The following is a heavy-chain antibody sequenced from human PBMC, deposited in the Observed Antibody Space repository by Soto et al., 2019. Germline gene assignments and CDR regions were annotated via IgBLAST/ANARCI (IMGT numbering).Heavy chain of an antibody. Sequence: VKVSCKASGYTFTGYYMHWVRQAPGQGLEWMGWINPNSGGTNYAQKFQGWVTMTRDTSISTAYMELSRLRSDDTAVYYCARAGLKDTAMVKLGMDVWGQGTTVTVSS. J-gene: IGHJ6*02. CDR2: INPNSGGT. CDR3: ARAGLKDTAMVKLGMDV. CDR1: GYTFTGYY. V-gene: IGHV1-2*04. D-gene: IGHD5-18*01.